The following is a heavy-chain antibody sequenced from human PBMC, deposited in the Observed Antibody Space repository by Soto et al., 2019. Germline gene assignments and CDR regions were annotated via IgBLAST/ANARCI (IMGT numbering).Heavy chain of an antibody. CDR1: GGSISSGGYS. D-gene: IGHD4-17*01. J-gene: IGHJ6*02. Sequence: QLQLQESGSGLVKPSQTLSLTCAVSGGSISSGGYSWRWIRQPPGKGLEWIGYIYHSGSTYYNPSLKSRVTISVDRSKNQFSLKLSSVTAADTAVYYCASYGDYANYGMDVWGQGTTVTVSS. CDR3: ASYGDYANYGMDV. V-gene: IGHV4-30-2*01. CDR2: IYHSGST.